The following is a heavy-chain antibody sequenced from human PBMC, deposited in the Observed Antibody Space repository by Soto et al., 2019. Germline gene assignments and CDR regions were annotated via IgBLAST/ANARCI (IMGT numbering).Heavy chain of an antibody. J-gene: IGHJ6*02. V-gene: IGHV4-30-4*01. Sequence: TLSLTCTVAGGSISSGDYYWSWIRQPPGKGLEWIGYIYYSVSTYYNPSLKSRVTISVDTSKNQFSLKLSSVTAADTAVYYCASSDGVVPAAINDYYYYGMDVWGQGTTVTVSS. D-gene: IGHD2-2*02. CDR1: GGSISSGDYY. CDR2: IYYSVST. CDR3: ASSDGVVPAAINDYYYYGMDV.